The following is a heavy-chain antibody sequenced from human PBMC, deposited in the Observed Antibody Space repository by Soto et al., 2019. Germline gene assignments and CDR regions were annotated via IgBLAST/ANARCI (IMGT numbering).Heavy chain of an antibody. J-gene: IGHJ5*02. CDR2: TYYRSKWYN. Sequence: PSQTLSLTCVISGDSVSSNLASWSWIRQSPSRGLEWLGRTYYRSKWYNDYAVSVKSRITINPDTSKNQFSLQLNSVTPEDTAVYYCARGADSSGYYYDWFDPWGQGTLVTVSS. CDR1: GDSVSSNLAS. D-gene: IGHD3-22*01. CDR3: ARGADSSGYYYDWFDP. V-gene: IGHV6-1*01.